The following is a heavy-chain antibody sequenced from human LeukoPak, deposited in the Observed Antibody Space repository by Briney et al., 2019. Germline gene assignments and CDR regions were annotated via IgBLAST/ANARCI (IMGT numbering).Heavy chain of an antibody. D-gene: IGHD2-2*01. Sequence: GGSLRLSCAASGFTFSSYAMSWVRQAPGKGLEWVSVISGSGGSTYYADSVKGRLTISRDNSKKTLYLQMNSLRAEDTALYYCAKDWGYCSSSSCSRSTFDYWGQGTLVTVSS. CDR2: ISGSGGST. CDR1: GFTFSSYA. V-gene: IGHV3-23*01. J-gene: IGHJ4*02. CDR3: AKDWGYCSSSSCSRSTFDY.